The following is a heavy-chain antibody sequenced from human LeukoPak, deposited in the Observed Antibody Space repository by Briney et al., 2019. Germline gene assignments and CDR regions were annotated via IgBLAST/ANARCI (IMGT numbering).Heavy chain of an antibody. V-gene: IGHV4-34*01. J-gene: IGHJ4*02. CDR1: GGSFRGYY. D-gene: IGHD2-2*01. CDR2: INHSGST. Sequence: SGALSLPCAGYGGSFRGYYWSWVRQPPGKGLEWIGEINHSGSTNYNPTLKRRVTISVDTSKNQFSLKLSSVTAADTAVYYCASGEGEDIVVVPAARFDYWGQGTLVTVSS. CDR3: ASGEGEDIVVVPAARFDY.